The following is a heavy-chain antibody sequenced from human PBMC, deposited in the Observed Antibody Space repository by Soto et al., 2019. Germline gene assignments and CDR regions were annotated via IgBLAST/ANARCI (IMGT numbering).Heavy chain of an antibody. V-gene: IGHV3-49*04. CDR2: IRSKAYGGTT. CDR1: GFTFGDYA. CDR3: TRVVAGYSGYHVPYYFDY. D-gene: IGHD5-12*01. J-gene: IGHJ4*02. Sequence: PGGSLRLSCTASGFTFGDYAMSWVRQAPGKGLASVGFIRSKAYGGTTEYAASVKGSFNISRDDSKSIAYLQMNSLKTEDTAVYYCTRVVAGYSGYHVPYYFDYWGQGTLVTVPQ.